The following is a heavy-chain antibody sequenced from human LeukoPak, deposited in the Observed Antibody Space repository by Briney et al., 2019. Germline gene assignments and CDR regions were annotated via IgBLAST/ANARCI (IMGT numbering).Heavy chain of an antibody. Sequence: SVKVSCKASGGTFSSYAISWVRQAPGQGLEWMGGIIPIFGTANYAQKFQGRVTITADESTSTAYMELSSLRSEDTAVYYCASPLVGATNGGYYFDYWGQGTLVTVSS. CDR2: IIPIFGTA. J-gene: IGHJ4*02. CDR1: GGTFSSYA. V-gene: IGHV1-69*13. CDR3: ASPLVGATNGGYYFDY. D-gene: IGHD1-26*01.